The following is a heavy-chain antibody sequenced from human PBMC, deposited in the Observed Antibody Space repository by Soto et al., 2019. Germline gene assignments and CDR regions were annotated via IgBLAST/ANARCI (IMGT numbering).Heavy chain of an antibody. V-gene: IGHV3-23*01. CDR3: AKARVVVAAIGDY. CDR1: GFTFSSYA. J-gene: IGHJ4*02. Sequence: EVQLLESGGGLVQPGGSLRLSCAASGFTFSSYAMSWVRQAPGKGLEWVSAISGSGGSTYYADSVKGRFTISRDNSKNTRYLPMNSLRAEDTAVYYCAKARVVVAAIGDYWGQGTLVTVSS. D-gene: IGHD2-15*01. CDR2: ISGSGGST.